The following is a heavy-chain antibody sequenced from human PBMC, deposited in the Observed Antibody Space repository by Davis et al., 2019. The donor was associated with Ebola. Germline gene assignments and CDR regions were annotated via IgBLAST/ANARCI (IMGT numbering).Heavy chain of an antibody. CDR1: GFTFSSYG. J-gene: IGHJ4*02. Sequence: GESLKISCAASGFTFSSYGMHWVRQAPGKGLEWVAVIWYDGSNKYYADSVKGRFTISRDNSKNTLYLQMNNLRAEDTAVYYCATTHPYCGGDCLGYWGQGTLVTVSS. D-gene: IGHD2-21*02. CDR2: IWYDGSNK. CDR3: ATTHPYCGGDCLGY. V-gene: IGHV3-33*01.